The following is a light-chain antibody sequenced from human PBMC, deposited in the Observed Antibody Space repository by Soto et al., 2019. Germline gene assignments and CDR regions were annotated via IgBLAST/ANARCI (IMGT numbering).Light chain of an antibody. CDR3: QQYNSYSLLT. CDR1: QNINSW. CDR2: KAS. Sequence: DIQMTQSPSTLSASVGDRVTITCRASQNINSWLAWYQQKPGKAPKLLIYKASSLQSGFPSRFSGSGSGTDFTLTISCLQPDDFATYYCQQYNSYSLLTFGGGTKVEIK. V-gene: IGKV1-5*03. J-gene: IGKJ4*01.